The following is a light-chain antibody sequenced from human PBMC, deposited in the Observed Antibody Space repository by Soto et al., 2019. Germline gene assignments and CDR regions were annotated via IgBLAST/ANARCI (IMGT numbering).Light chain of an antibody. CDR2: KAS. V-gene: IGKV1-5*03. Sequence: DIHITQSPSTLSGYVGDRVTITCRASQTISSWLAWYQQKPGKAPKLLIYKASTLKSGVPSRFSGSGSGTEFTLTISSLQPDDFATYYCQHYISYSAAFGQGTKVDIK. J-gene: IGKJ1*01. CDR1: QTISSW. CDR3: QHYISYSAA.